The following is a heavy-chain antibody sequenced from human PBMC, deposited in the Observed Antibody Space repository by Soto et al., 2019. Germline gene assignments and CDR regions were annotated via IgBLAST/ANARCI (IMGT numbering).Heavy chain of an antibody. Sequence: ASVKVSCKASGYTFTSYGISGVRQAPGQWLDWMGWISAYNGNTNYAQKLQGRVTMTTDTSTSTAYMELRSLRSDDTAVYYCAVSSGWYRRVDYWGQGTLVTVSS. CDR3: AVSSGWYRRVDY. CDR1: GYTFTSYG. D-gene: IGHD6-19*01. J-gene: IGHJ4*02. V-gene: IGHV1-18*04. CDR2: ISAYNGNT.